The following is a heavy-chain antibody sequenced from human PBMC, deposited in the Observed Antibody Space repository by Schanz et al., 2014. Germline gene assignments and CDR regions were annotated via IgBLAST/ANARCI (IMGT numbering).Heavy chain of an antibody. Sequence: QVQLVHSGAEVKKPGASVKVSCKASGYTFTSYGISWVRQAPGQGLEWMGRVIPILGVTHYAQKFQGRVTITADTSTTTAYMELSGLRSEDTAVYYCARDRLECGAECYSVEVFEIWGQGTLVIVSS. J-gene: IGHJ4*02. V-gene: IGHV1-69*04. CDR1: GYTFTSYG. D-gene: IGHD2-21*01. CDR3: ARDRLECGAECYSVEVFEI. CDR2: VIPILGVT.